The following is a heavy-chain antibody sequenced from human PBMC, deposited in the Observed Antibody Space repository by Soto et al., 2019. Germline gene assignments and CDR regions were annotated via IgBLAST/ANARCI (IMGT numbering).Heavy chain of an antibody. D-gene: IGHD3-9*01. V-gene: IGHV4-59*01. Sequence: PSETLSLTCSVSGAPITSNYWTWIRQPPGKGLEWIGYLDHQGYSNYSPSLRSRVSMSIDTSKNQLSLKVHSVTAADTAVYYCARVSATGYFDWLDPWGQGTLVTVSS. CDR1: GAPITSNY. CDR3: ARVSATGYFDWLDP. J-gene: IGHJ5*02. CDR2: LDHQGYS.